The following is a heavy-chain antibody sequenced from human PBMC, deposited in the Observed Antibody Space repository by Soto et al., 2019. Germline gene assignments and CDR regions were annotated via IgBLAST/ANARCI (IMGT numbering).Heavy chain of an antibody. V-gene: IGHV4-59*01. Sequence: SETLSLTCTVSGGSISSYYWSWIRQPPGKGLVWIGYIYYSGSTNYNPSLKSRVTISVDTSKNQFSLKLSSVTAADTAVYYCATGGAFWSGYFPYWGQGTLVTVSS. CDR3: ATGGAFWSGYFPY. CDR1: GGSISSYY. CDR2: IYYSGST. D-gene: IGHD3-3*01. J-gene: IGHJ4*02.